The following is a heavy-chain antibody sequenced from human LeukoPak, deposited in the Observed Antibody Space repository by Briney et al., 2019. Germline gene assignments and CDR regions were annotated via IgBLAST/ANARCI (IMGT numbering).Heavy chain of an antibody. V-gene: IGHV1-2*02. CDR3: ARGLVGAFDAFDI. D-gene: IGHD1-26*01. CDR2: INPNSGGT. J-gene: IGHJ3*02. CDR1: GYTFTGYY. Sequence: ASVKVSCKASGYTFTGYYMHWVRQAPGQGLEWMGWINPNSGGTSYAQKFQGRVTMTRDTSISTAYMELSRLRSDDTAVYYCARGLVGAFDAFDIWGQGTMVTVSS.